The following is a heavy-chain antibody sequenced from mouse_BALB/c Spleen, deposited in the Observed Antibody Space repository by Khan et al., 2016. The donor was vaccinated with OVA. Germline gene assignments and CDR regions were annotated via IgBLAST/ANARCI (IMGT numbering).Heavy chain of an antibody. Sequence: EVELVESGGGLVQPGGSLRLSCATSGFTFTDYYMSWVRQPPGKSLEWLGFIRNKAKGYTTEYSAPVTGRFTISRDNSQSIVYLQVNTLRAEDSATYYCARETVVDVYWYFDVWGAGTTVTVSS. CDR3: ARETVVDVYWYFDV. J-gene: IGHJ1*01. D-gene: IGHD1-1*01. CDR1: GFTFTDYY. CDR2: IRNKAKGYTT. V-gene: IGHV7-3*02.